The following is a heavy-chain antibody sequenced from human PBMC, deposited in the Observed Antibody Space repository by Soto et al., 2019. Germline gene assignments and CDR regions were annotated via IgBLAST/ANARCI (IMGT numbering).Heavy chain of an antibody. CDR3: ARSVAVPGAHIDY. D-gene: IGHD6-19*01. V-gene: IGHV4-59*01. CDR2: VYYTEST. CDR1: GGSISGSY. J-gene: IGHJ4*02. Sequence: SETLSLTCSVSGGSISGSYWSWIRQSPGKGLEWLGYVYYTESTNYSPSLRSRVSISVDTSKNEFSLRLSSVTAADTAVYFCARSVAVPGAHIDYWGQGTQVTVSS.